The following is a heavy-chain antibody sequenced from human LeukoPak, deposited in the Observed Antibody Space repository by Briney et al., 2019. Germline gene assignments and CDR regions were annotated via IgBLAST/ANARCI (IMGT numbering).Heavy chain of an antibody. Sequence: ASVKVSCKGSGYTLSNHAFSWVRQAPGQGLEWMGWISADNGNTNHAQKFQGRVTVTRDTSTSTVHMELSGLRSEDTAVYYCARDQEGFDYWGQGTLVTVSS. V-gene: IGHV1-18*04. CDR2: ISADNGNT. CDR3: ARDQEGFDY. CDR1: GYTLSNHA. J-gene: IGHJ4*02.